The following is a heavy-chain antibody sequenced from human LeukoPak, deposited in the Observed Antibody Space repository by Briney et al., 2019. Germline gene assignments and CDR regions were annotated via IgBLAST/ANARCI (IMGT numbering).Heavy chain of an antibody. CDR1: GGTFRSYA. J-gene: IGHJ4*02. Sequence: SVKVSCQASGGTFRSYAISWVRQAPGQGLEWMGGIIPIFGTANYAQKFQGRVTITTEESTSTAYMELSSLISEDTVVYYCARSPYCSSTSGQYSSGWPFDYWGQGTLVTVSS. CDR3: ARSPYCSSTSGQYSSGWPFDY. D-gene: IGHD2-2*01. CDR2: IIPIFGTA. V-gene: IGHV1-69*05.